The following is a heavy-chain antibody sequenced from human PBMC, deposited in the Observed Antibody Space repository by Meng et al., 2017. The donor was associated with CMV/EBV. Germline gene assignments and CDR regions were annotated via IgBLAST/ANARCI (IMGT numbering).Heavy chain of an antibody. CDR3: AKDSAQYYDFWSGYYLNYFDY. J-gene: IGHJ4*02. CDR2: IYSGGSST. CDR1: GFTFSSYA. Sequence: GESLKISCAASGFTFSSYAMSWVRQAPGKGLEWVSVIYSGGSSTYYADSVKGRFTISRDNSKNTLYLQMNSLRAEDTAVYYCAKDSAQYYDFWSGYYLNYFDYWGQGTLVTVSS. D-gene: IGHD3-3*01. V-gene: IGHV3-23*03.